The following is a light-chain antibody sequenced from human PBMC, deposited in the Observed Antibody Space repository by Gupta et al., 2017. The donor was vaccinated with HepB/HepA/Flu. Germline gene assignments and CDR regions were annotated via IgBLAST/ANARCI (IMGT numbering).Light chain of an antibody. Sequence: SVGDRVTITCRASQSISSWLAWYQQKPGKAPKLLIYKASSLESAVPSRFSGSGSGTEFTLTISSLQPDDFATYYFQQYNSYSGTFGQGTKLEIK. J-gene: IGKJ2*01. CDR1: QSISSW. V-gene: IGKV1-5*03. CDR3: QQYNSYSGT. CDR2: KAS.